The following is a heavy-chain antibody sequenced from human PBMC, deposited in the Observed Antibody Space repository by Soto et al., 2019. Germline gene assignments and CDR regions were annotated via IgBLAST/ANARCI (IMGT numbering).Heavy chain of an antibody. CDR3: AREGYYDSSGYFFGY. CDR2: INPNSGGT. V-gene: IGHV1-2*02. Sequence: ASVKFSCKASGYTFTGYYMHWVRQAPGQGLEWMGWINPNSGGTNYAQKFQGRVTMTRDTSISTAYMELSRLRSDDTAVYYCAREGYYDSSGYFFGYWGQGTLVTVSS. J-gene: IGHJ4*02. CDR1: GYTFTGYY. D-gene: IGHD3-22*01.